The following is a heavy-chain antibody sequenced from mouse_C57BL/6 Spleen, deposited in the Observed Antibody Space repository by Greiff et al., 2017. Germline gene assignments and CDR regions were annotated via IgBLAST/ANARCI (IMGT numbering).Heavy chain of an antibody. CDR3: ARFTTVVRGYWYFDV. Sequence: QVQLQQPGAELVMPGASVKLSCKASGYTFTSYWMHWVKQRPGQGLEWIGEIDPSDSYTNYNQKFKGKSTLTADKSSSTAYMQLSSLTSEDSAVYYCARFTTVVRGYWYFDVWGTGTTVTVSS. CDR1: GYTFTSYW. V-gene: IGHV1-69*01. J-gene: IGHJ1*03. CDR2: IDPSDSYT. D-gene: IGHD1-1*01.